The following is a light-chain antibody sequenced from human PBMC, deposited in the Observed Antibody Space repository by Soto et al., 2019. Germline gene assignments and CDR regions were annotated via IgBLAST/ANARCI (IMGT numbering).Light chain of an antibody. Sequence: DIQMTQSPSSLSASLGDRVTITCRANQDISSYLSWYQHKLGQAPKLLIHAASTLASGVPSRFSGSESGTDFTLTISGLEHEDCATYYCQQSYKPPWTFGQGTKVEIK. CDR3: QQSYKPPWT. V-gene: IGKV1-39*01. J-gene: IGKJ1*01. CDR1: QDISSY. CDR2: AAS.